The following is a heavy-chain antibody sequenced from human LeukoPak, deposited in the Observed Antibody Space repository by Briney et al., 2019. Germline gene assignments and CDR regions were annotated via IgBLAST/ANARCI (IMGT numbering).Heavy chain of an antibody. Sequence: PSETLSLTCAVYGGSFRGYYWSWIPEPPGKALEWIGEINQSGSTNYNPSLKSRVTVSVDTSKSQFSLKLSSVTAADTAVYYCARAPPLYYYGSGSPRDYWGQGTLVTVSS. J-gene: IGHJ4*02. CDR3: ARAPPLYYYGSGSPRDY. D-gene: IGHD3-10*01. CDR1: GGSFRGYY. CDR2: INQSGST. V-gene: IGHV4-34*01.